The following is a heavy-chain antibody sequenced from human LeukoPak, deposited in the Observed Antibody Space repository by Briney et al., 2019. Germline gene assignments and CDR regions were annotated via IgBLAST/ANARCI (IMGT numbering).Heavy chain of an antibody. V-gene: IGHV3-11*05. CDR1: GFTFSDSY. CDR2: ISSSSTYT. Sequence: GGSLRLSCAASGFTFSDSYMSWIRQAPGKGLEWVSYISSSSTYTEYAGSVKGRFTISRDNAKNSLYLQMNSLRTEDTALYYCAKGHLVIATSGVDYWGQGTLVTVSS. CDR3: AKGHLVIATSGVDY. J-gene: IGHJ4*02. D-gene: IGHD3-22*01.